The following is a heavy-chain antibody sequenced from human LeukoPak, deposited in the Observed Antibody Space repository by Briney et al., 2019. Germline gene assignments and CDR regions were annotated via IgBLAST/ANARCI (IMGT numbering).Heavy chain of an antibody. CDR1: GYTFTSHA. D-gene: IGHD3-3*01. CDR2: INTNTGNP. J-gene: IGHJ6*02. V-gene: IGHV7-4-1*02. Sequence: ASVKVSCKASGYTFTSHAMNWVRQAPGQGLEWMGWINTNTGNPTYAQGFTGRFVFSLDTSVSTAYLQISSLKAEDTAVYYCAGTYYDFWSGYHYGMDVWGQGTTVTVSS. CDR3: AGTYYDFWSGYHYGMDV.